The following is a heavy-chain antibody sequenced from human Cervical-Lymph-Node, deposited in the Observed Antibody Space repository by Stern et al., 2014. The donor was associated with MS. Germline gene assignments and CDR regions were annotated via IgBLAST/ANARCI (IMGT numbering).Heavy chain of an antibody. Sequence: VQLVQSGAEVKKPGASVKISCSASGSPFINDYVHWVRQAPGQGLEWMGIIKSSVGNTSYAQKFQGRVTMTRDTSTNTVYLELSNLTSEDTSVYYCTTAAGDVWGHGTKVSVSS. CDR1: GSPFINDY. CDR2: IKSSVGNT. V-gene: IGHV1-46*01. D-gene: IGHD6-13*01. J-gene: IGHJ6*02. CDR3: TTAAGDV.